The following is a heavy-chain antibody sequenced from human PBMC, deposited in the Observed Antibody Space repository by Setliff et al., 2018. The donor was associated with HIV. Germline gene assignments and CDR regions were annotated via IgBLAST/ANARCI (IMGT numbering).Heavy chain of an antibody. D-gene: IGHD5-18*01. V-gene: IGHV3-33*06. J-gene: IGHJ1*01. Sequence: GGSLRLSCAASGFTFHSYGMHWVRQAPGKGLEWVAVIWYDGRNKYYADSVKGRFTISRDNSKNTLYLQMNSLRAEDTAVYYCAKDAGSYSYVHEYFQHWGQGTLVTVSS. CDR2: IWYDGRNK. CDR1: GFTFHSYG. CDR3: AKDAGSYSYVHEYFQH.